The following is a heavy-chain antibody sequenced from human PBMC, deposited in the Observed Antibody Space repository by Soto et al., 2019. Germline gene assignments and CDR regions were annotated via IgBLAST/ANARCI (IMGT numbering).Heavy chain of an antibody. CDR3: ARGPFNSSGWKAHRKGWFDP. D-gene: IGHD6-19*01. J-gene: IGHJ5*02. Sequence: SETLSLTCAVYGGSFSGYYWSWIRQPPGKGLEWIGEINHSGSTNYNPSLKSRVTISVDTSKNQFSLKLSSVTAADTAVYYCARGPFNSSGWKAHRKGWFDPWGQGTLVTVSS. CDR2: INHSGST. V-gene: IGHV4-34*01. CDR1: GGSFSGYY.